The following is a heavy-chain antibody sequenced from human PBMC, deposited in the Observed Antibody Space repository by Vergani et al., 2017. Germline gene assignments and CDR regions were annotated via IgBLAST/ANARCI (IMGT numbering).Heavy chain of an antibody. D-gene: IGHD5-24*01. CDR1: SFKLGDYG. CDR2: TWYEGNNN. CDR3: ARETRDTPSSLDY. Sequence: QVQLVESGGGVVQPGRSLRLSCTPSSFKLGDYGMHWVRQTPGRGLEWVSMTWYEGNNNYNADSVKGRFTLSKDIYKNTQYLQMNSLRGDDTAVYYCARETRDTPSSLDYWGQGTLVTVSS. J-gene: IGHJ4*02. V-gene: IGHV3-33*01.